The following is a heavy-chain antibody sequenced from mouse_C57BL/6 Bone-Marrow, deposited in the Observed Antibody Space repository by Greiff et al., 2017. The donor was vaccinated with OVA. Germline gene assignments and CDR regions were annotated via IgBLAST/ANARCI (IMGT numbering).Heavy chain of an antibody. CDR3: ARSHSLLRSTWARDY. CDR2: IYPGDGDT. Sequence: QVQLQQSGPELVKPGASVKISCKASGYAFSSSWMNWVKQRPGKGLEWIGRIYPGDGDTNYNGKFKGKATLTADKSSSTAYMQLSSLTAEDAAVYCCARSHSLLRSTWARDYWGQGTSGTVSS. CDR1: GYAFSSSW. J-gene: IGHJ4*01. V-gene: IGHV1-82*01. D-gene: IGHD1-2*01.